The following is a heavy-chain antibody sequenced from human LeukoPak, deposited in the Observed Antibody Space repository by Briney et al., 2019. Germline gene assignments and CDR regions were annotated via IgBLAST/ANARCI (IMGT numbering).Heavy chain of an antibody. Sequence: ASVKVSCKASGYTFTSYYMHWVRQAPGQGLEWMGIINPSGGSTSYAQKFQGRVTMTRDMSTSTVYMELSSLRSEDTAVYYCAREGQWLAIGLGFDYWGQGTLVTVSS. J-gene: IGHJ4*02. V-gene: IGHV1-46*01. CDR3: AREGQWLAIGLGFDY. D-gene: IGHD6-19*01. CDR2: INPSGGST. CDR1: GYTFTSYY.